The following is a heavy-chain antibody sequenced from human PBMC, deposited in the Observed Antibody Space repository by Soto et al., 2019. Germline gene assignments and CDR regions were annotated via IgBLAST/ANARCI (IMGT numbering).Heavy chain of an antibody. D-gene: IGHD3-3*01. CDR1: GYTFTGYY. V-gene: IGHV1-2*02. J-gene: IGHJ6*02. Sequence: ASVKVSCKASGYTFTGYYMHWVRQAPGQGLEWMGWINPNSGGTNYAQKFQGRVTMTRDTSISTAYMELSRLRSDDTAVYYCARVQIGDFWSGYSDYYYYGMDVWGQGTTVTVSS. CDR3: ARVQIGDFWSGYSDYYYYGMDV. CDR2: INPNSGGT.